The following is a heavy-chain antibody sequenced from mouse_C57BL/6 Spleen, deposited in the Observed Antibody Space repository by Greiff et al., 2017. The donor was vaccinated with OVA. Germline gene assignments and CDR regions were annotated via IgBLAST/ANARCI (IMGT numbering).Heavy chain of an antibody. J-gene: IGHJ1*03. CDR3: TQLTPHWDFDV. D-gene: IGHD3-3*01. CDR1: GYTFTDYE. Sequence: QVQLQQSGAELVRPGASVTLSCKASGYTFTDYEMHWVKQTPVHGLEWIGAIDPETGGTAYNQKFKGKAILTADKSSSTAYMELRSLTSEDSAVYYSTQLTPHWDFDVWGTGTPVTVSS. V-gene: IGHV1-15*01. CDR2: IDPETGGT.